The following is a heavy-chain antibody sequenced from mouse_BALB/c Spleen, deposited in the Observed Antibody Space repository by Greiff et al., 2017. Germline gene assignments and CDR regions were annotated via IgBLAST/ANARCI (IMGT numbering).Heavy chain of an antibody. CDR3: ARGGPYAMDY. V-gene: IGHV5-17*02. CDR2: ISSGSSTI. J-gene: IGHJ4*01. Sequence: EVHLVESGGGLVQPGGSRKLSCAASGFTFSSFGMHWVRQAPEKGLEWVAYISSGSSTIYYADTVKGRFTISRDNPKNTLFLQMTSLRSEDTAMYYCARGGPYAMDYWGQGTSVTVSS. CDR1: GFTFSSFG.